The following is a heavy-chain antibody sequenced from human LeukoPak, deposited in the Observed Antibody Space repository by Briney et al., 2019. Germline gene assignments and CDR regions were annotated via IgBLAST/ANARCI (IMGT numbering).Heavy chain of an antibody. CDR1: GFTFSSYE. CDR3: ARLPPRDYGSGIMDV. D-gene: IGHD3-10*01. Sequence: PGGSLRLSCAASGFTFSSYEMNWVRQAPGKGLEWVSYISSSGSTIYYADSVKGRFTISRDNAKNSLYLQMNSLRPEDTAVYYCARLPPRDYGSGIMDVWGKGTTVTVSS. J-gene: IGHJ6*03. V-gene: IGHV3-48*03. CDR2: ISSSGSTI.